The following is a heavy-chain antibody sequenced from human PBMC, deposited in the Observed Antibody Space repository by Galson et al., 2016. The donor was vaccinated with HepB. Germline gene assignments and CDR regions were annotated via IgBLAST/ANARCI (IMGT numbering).Heavy chain of an antibody. CDR3: AKDRRDYDSSGYFWEGYYYDGMDV. CDR1: GFTFSSYG. CDR2: ISYDGSDT. D-gene: IGHD3-22*01. J-gene: IGHJ6*02. Sequence: SLRLSCAASGFTFSSYGMHWVRQAPGKGLEWVAVISYDGSDTYSADSVKGRFTISRDNSKNTLYLQMNSLRPEDTAVYYCAKDRRDYDSSGYFWEGYYYDGMDVWGQGTTVTVSS. V-gene: IGHV3-30*18.